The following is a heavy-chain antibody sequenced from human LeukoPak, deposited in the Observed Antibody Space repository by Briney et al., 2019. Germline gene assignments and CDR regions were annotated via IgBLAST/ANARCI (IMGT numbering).Heavy chain of an antibody. Sequence: ASVKVSCKASGYTFTNYYIHWVRQAPGQGLEWMGIIYPTSGDTNHAQKFQGRVSMTRDTSTTTVYMELSRLASDDAAVYYCAREAHGGHHDYWGQGTLVTVSS. J-gene: IGHJ4*02. D-gene: IGHD4-23*01. V-gene: IGHV1-46*01. CDR3: AREAHGGHHDY. CDR1: GYTFTNYY. CDR2: IYPTSGDT.